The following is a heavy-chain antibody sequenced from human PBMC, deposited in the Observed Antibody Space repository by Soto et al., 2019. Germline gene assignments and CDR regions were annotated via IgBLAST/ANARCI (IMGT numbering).Heavy chain of an antibody. CDR3: ASGNGNDTAMVTTAFDI. CDR2: IIPIFGTA. V-gene: IGHV1-69*13. D-gene: IGHD5-18*01. Sequence: SVKVSCKASGGTFSSYAISWVRQAPGQGLEWMGGIIPIFGTANYAQKFQGRVTITADESTSTAYMELSSLRSEDTAVYYCASGNGNDTAMVTTAFDIWGQGTMVTVSS. CDR1: GGTFSSYA. J-gene: IGHJ3*02.